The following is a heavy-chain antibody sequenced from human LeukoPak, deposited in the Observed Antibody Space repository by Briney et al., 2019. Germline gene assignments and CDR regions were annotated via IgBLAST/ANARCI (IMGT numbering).Heavy chain of an antibody. CDR2: IKSKTDGGTT. J-gene: IGHJ4*02. Sequence: GSLRLSCAASGFTFSNAWMSWVRQAPGEGLERVGRIKSKTDGGTTDYAAPVKDRFTFSRDDSKNTLYLQMNNLQTEDTAVYYCTTSLSGYDFLFDYWGQGSLVTVSS. CDR1: GFTFSNAW. V-gene: IGHV3-15*01. CDR3: TTSLSGYDFLFDY. D-gene: IGHD5-12*01.